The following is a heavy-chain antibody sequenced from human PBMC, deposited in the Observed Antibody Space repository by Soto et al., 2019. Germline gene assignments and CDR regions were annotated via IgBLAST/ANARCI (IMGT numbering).Heavy chain of an antibody. V-gene: IGHV3-30-3*01. J-gene: IGHJ4*02. CDR2: ISYDGSNK. CDR3: AREVKWELLPLFDY. Sequence: GGSLRLSCAASGFTFSSYAMHWVRQAPGKGLEWVAVISYDGSNKYYADSVKGRFTISRDNSKNTLYLQMNSLRAEDTAVYYCAREVKWELLPLFDYWGQGTLVTVSS. CDR1: GFTFSSYA. D-gene: IGHD1-26*01.